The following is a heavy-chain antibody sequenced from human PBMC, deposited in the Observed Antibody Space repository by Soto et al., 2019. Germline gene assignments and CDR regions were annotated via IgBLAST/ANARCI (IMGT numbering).Heavy chain of an antibody. V-gene: IGHV3-21*01. CDR2: ISSSGTYT. J-gene: IGHJ4*02. D-gene: IGHD2-2*01. CDR3: ATGYCSSTNCYAFDS. CDR1: GFTFSSYA. Sequence: GGSLRLSCAASGFTFSSYAMSWVRQAPGKGLEWVSSISSSGTYTYYADSVEGRFTISRDNAKNSLYLQMNSLRAEDTAVYYCATGYCSSTNCYAFDSWGQGTLVTVSS.